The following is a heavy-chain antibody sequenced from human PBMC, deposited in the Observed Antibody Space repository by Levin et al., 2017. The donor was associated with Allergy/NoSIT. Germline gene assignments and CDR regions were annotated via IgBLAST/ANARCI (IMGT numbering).Heavy chain of an antibody. CDR3: AQGVKYYDILTGYYKGAEYFQH. D-gene: IGHD3-9*01. Sequence: SGPTLVKPTQTLTLTCTFSGFSLSTSGVGVGWIRQPPGKALEWLALIYWDDDKRYSPSLKSRLTITKDTSKNQVVLTMTNMDPVDTATYYCAQGVKYYDILTGYYKGAEYFQHWGQGTLVTVSS. V-gene: IGHV2-5*02. CDR2: IYWDDDK. J-gene: IGHJ1*01. CDR1: GFSLSTSGVG.